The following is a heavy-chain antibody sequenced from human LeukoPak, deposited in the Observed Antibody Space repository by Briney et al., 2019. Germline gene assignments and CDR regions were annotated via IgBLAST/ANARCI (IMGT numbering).Heavy chain of an antibody. Sequence: GGSLRLSCVASGFTFSSYSMNWVRQAPGKGLEWVSSSSGSSSYIYCPDSVKGRFTISRDNAKNSLYLQMNSLRAEDTAVYYCARDREAYCSGGRCTNFDYWGQGSLVTVSS. J-gene: IGHJ4*02. CDR2: SSGSSSYI. CDR1: GFTFSSYS. V-gene: IGHV3-21*01. CDR3: ARDREAYCSGGRCTNFDY. D-gene: IGHD2-15*01.